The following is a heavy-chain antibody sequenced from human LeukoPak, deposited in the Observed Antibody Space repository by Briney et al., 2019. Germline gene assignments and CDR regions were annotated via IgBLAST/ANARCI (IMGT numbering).Heavy chain of an antibody. CDR2: INPNSGGT. CDR3: ARGHYYDYVWGSYYTMDV. J-gene: IGHJ6*02. CDR1: VYTFTVYY. V-gene: IGHV1-2*02. Sequence: GASVTLSCKASVYTFTVYYMHWVRQAPAQGLEWVGWINPNSGGTNYAQKLQGRVTMTRNTSISTAYMELSSLRSEDTAVYYCARGHYYDYVWGSYYTMDVWGQGTTVTVSS. D-gene: IGHD3-16*01.